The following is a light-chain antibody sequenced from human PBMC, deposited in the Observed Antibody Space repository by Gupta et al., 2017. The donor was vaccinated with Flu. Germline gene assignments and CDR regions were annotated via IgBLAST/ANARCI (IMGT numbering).Light chain of an antibody. CDR1: QSVSSY. CDR3: QQRSNLNT. J-gene: IGKJ4*01. V-gene: IGKV3-11*01. Sequence: EIVLTQSPATLSLSPGERATLSCRASQSVSSYLAWYQQKPGQAPRLLIYDASNRAKGITDRFSGSGDGKDFTLTSSGREHEDCAVYYWQQRSNLNTFGGGTKVEIK. CDR2: DAS.